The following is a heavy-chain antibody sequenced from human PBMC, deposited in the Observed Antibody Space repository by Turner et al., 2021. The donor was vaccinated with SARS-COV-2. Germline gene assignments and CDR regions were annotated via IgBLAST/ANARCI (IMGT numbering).Heavy chain of an antibody. Sequence: QVQLQESGPGLVKPSETLSLTCTVSGCSMISYYWCWIRQPPGKGLEWVAYMYASGSTFYNPALKSRVTIAGDASKNQFSLRVTSVTAADTAVYYCARFTPAGGNDYWGQGTLVTVSS. CDR3: ARFTPAGGNDY. V-gene: IGHV4-59*01. D-gene: IGHD6-13*01. CDR2: MYASGST. J-gene: IGHJ4*02. CDR1: GCSMISYY.